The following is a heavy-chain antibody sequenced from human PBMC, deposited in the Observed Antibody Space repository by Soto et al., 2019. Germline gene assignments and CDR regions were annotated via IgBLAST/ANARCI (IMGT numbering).Heavy chain of an antibody. CDR3: ATQTIVGAPTDY. V-gene: IGHV5-10-1*01. D-gene: IGHD1-26*01. Sequence: PGESLKISCKGSGYSFTSYWISLVRQMPGKGLEWMGRIDPSDSYTNYSPSFQGHVTISADKSISTAYLQWSSLKASDTAMYYCATQTIVGAPTDYWGQGTLVTVSS. CDR2: IDPSDSYT. J-gene: IGHJ4*02. CDR1: GYSFTSYW.